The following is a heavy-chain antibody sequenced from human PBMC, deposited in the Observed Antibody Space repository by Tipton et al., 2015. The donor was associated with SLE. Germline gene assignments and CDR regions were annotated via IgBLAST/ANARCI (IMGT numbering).Heavy chain of an antibody. D-gene: IGHD3-10*01. CDR2: IWYDGSNK. CDR1: GFTFSSYG. Sequence: SLRLSCAASGFTFSSYGMHWVRQAPGKGLEWVAFIWYDGSNKYYADSVKGRFTISRDNAKNSLYLQMNSLRAEDTAVYYCARDKVVRGIIPYYMDVWGKGTTVTVSS. J-gene: IGHJ6*03. V-gene: IGHV3-33*01. CDR3: ARDKVVRGIIPYYMDV.